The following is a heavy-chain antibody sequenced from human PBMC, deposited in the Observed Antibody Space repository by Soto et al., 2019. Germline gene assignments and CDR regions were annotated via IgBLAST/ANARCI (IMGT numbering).Heavy chain of an antibody. CDR2: INHSGST. CDR1: GGSFSGYY. J-gene: IGHJ4*02. D-gene: IGHD3-22*01. V-gene: IGHV4-34*01. Sequence: QVQLQQWGAGLLKPSETLSLTCAVYGGSFSGYYWSWIRQPPGKGLEWLGEINHSGSTNYNPSLKSRVTISVDTSKNQFSLKLSSVTAADTAVYYCARGRPYYYDSSGPTSFDYWGQGTLVTVSS. CDR3: ARGRPYYYDSSGPTSFDY.